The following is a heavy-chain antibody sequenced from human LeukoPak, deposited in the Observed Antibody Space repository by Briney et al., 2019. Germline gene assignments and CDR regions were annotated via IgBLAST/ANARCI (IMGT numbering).Heavy chain of an antibody. CDR3: ASVTSYYYNTSGDYYFDY. D-gene: IGHD3-22*01. CDR1: GFTFSTYR. CDR2: IIQDGSAK. J-gene: IGHJ4*02. Sequence: GGSLRLSCVASGFTFSTYRMSWVRQAPGKGLAWVANIIQDGSAKNYVDSVKGRFTISRDNAKNSLYLQMNSLRAEDTAVYYCASVTSYYYNTSGDYYFDYWGQGTLVTVSS. V-gene: IGHV3-7*02.